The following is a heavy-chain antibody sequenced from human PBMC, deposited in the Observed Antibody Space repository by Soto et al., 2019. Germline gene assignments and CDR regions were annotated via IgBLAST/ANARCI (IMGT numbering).Heavy chain of an antibody. CDR3: VRDGLDYYDTERMYSDS. D-gene: IGHD3-22*01. V-gene: IGHV3-21*06. CDR2: ISSSAIYI. Sequence: EVQLVESGGGLVKPGGSLRLSCAASGFNFITYSMSWVRQAPGKGLEWVASISSSAIYIDYADSVKGRFTISRDNAKNSLFLQMNSLRAEDTATYYCVRDGLDYYDTERMYSDSWGQGTLVTVSS. J-gene: IGHJ4*02. CDR1: GFNFITYS.